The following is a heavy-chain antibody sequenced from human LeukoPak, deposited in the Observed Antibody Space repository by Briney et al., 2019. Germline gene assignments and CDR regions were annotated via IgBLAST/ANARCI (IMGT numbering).Heavy chain of an antibody. CDR1: GFTFSSYW. J-gene: IGHJ3*02. V-gene: IGHV3-7*01. Sequence: PGGSLRLSCAASGFTFSSYWMSWVRQAPGKGLEWVANIKQDGSEKYYVDSVKGRFTISRDNAKNSLYLQMNSLRAEDTAVYYCARVVVVPAAIRDAFDIWGQGTMVTVSS. CDR3: ARVVVVPAAIRDAFDI. D-gene: IGHD2-2*02. CDR2: IKQDGSEK.